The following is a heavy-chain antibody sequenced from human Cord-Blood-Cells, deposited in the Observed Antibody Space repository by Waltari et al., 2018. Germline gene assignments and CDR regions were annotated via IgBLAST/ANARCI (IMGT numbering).Heavy chain of an antibody. CDR2: IYYSGST. J-gene: IGHJ6*03. Sequence: QVQLQESGPGLVKPSQTLSLTCTVSGGSISSGGYYWSWIRQHPGKGLEWIGYIYYSGSTYYNPSLKSRVTISVDTSKNQFSLKLSSVTAADTAVYYCARDRYDFWSGYYRGYYMDVWGKGTTVTVSS. CDR1: GGSISSGGYY. D-gene: IGHD3-3*01. V-gene: IGHV4-31*03. CDR3: ARDRYDFWSGYYRGYYMDV.